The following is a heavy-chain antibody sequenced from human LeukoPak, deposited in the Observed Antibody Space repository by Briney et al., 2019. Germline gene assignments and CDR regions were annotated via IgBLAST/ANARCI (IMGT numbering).Heavy chain of an antibody. D-gene: IGHD3-10*01. CDR1: GFTFSNYG. V-gene: IGHV3-23*01. J-gene: IGHJ6*03. CDR3: ARVRGYLGVRGIMSGQDYYYYMDV. Sequence: GGTLRLSCAASGFTFSNYGMSWVRQAPGEGLEWVSGISGHGGSIGDRTFYADSVKGRFTISRDNAKNSLYLQMNSLRAEDTAVYYCARVRGYLGVRGIMSGQDYYYYMDVWGKGTTVTISS. CDR2: ISGHGGSIGDRT.